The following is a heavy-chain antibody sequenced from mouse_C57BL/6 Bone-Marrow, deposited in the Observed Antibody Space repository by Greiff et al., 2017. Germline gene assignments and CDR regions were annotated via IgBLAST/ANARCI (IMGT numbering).Heavy chain of an antibody. CDR3: AREGGYYDCDGSYWYFDV. Sequence: QVQLQQPGAELVMPGASVKLSCKASGYTFTSYWMHWVKQRPGQGLEWIGEIDPSDSYTNYNQKFKGKSTLTVDKSSSTAYMQLSSLTSEDSSVYYCAREGGYYDCDGSYWYFDVWGTGTTVTVSS. D-gene: IGHD2-4*01. J-gene: IGHJ1*03. CDR1: GYTFTSYW. V-gene: IGHV1-69*01. CDR2: IDPSDSYT.